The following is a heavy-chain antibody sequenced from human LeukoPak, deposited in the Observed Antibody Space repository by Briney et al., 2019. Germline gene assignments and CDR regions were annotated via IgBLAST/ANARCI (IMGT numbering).Heavy chain of an antibody. V-gene: IGHV3-64*01. CDR3: VRDALGAYNWFDP. CDR2: INNYDGHDT. J-gene: IGHJ5*02. D-gene: IGHD1-26*01. CDR1: GFIFRNYA. Sequence: GGSPRLSCTASGFIFRNYAMYWVRQAPGKGLEFVSAINNYDGHDTYYANSVRGRFTISRDNSKNTLYLQMDSLRSEDMGVYYCVRDALGAYNWFDPWGQGTLVTVSS.